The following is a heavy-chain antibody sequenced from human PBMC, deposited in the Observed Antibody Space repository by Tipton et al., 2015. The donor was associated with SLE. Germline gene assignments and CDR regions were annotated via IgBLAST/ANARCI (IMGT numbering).Heavy chain of an antibody. CDR1: GGSINSGGYY. CDR2: ITNNGNT. CDR3: ARTNRGCFDY. Sequence: TLSLTCTVSGGSINSGGYYWDWIRQPPGKGPEWIGRITNNGNTYYIPSLPSRVTMSVDTSKNHFSLKLSSVTAADTGVYYCARTNRGCFDYWGQGTLVTVSS. V-gene: IGHV4-39*02. J-gene: IGHJ4*02. D-gene: IGHD2-8*01.